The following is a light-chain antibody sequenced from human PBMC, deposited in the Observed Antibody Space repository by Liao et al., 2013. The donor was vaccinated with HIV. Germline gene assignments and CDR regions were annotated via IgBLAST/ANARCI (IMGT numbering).Light chain of an antibody. CDR3: QVWDSSSDHRV. CDR1: NIGSKS. V-gene: IGLV3-21*04. J-gene: IGLJ3*02. CDR2: DDS. Sequence: SYVLTQAPSVSVAPGKTARITCGGNNIGSKSVHWYQQKPGQAPVLVIYDDSDRPSGIPERFSGSNSGNTATLTINRVEAGDEADYHCQVWDSSSDHRVFGGGTKLTVL.